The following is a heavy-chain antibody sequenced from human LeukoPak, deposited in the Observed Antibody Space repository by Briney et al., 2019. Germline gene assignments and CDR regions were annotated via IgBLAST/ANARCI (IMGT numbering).Heavy chain of an antibody. CDR3: ARNPPPDYYGSGSLKGYYYYYMDV. V-gene: IGHV1-2*02. Sequence: AAVKVSCKASGYTFTGYYMHWVRQAPGQGLEWMGWINPNSGGTNYAQKFQGRVTMTRDTSISTAYMELSRLRSDDTAVYYCARNPPPDYYGSGSLKGYYYYYMDVWGKGTTVTISS. CDR2: INPNSGGT. CDR1: GYTFTGYY. D-gene: IGHD3-10*01. J-gene: IGHJ6*03.